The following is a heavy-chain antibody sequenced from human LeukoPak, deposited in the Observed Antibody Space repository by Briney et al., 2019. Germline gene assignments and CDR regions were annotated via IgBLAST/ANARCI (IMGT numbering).Heavy chain of an antibody. J-gene: IGHJ4*02. CDR3: ARVLVGATDY. CDR1: GFTFSAYT. V-gene: IGHV3-21*01. D-gene: IGHD1-26*01. Sequence: GGSLRLSCAASGFTFSAYTINWVRQAPGKGLQRVSSIDSSSTYIYYADSVKGRFTISRDNAKNSLYLQMNSLRAEDTAVYYCARVLVGATDYWGQGTLVTVSS. CDR2: IDSSSTYI.